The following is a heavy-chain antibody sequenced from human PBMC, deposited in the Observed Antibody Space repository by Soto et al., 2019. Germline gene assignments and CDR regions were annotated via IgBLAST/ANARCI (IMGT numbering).Heavy chain of an antibody. J-gene: IGHJ4*02. CDR3: ARVSVYDYVWAFDY. CDR1: GFTFRGYS. Sequence: EVQLVESGGGLVKPGGSLRLPWAACGFTFRGYSINWFRQAPGRGREWVSSISGSRSYIYYADSVKGRFTISRDNAKNSLYLQMNSLRAEDRAVYYCARVSVYDYVWAFDYWGQGTLVTVSS. CDR2: ISGSRSYI. D-gene: IGHD3-16*01. V-gene: IGHV3-21*01.